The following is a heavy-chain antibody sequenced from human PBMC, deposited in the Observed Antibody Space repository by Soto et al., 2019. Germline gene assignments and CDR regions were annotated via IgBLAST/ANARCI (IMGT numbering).Heavy chain of an antibody. D-gene: IGHD6-13*01. CDR3: ARDQGSHPGD. Sequence: QVQLQESGPGLVRPSGTVSLTCAVSGLSISSDNWWSWVRQPPGKGLEWIGEIHHSGSTNYNPSLKRRVTMSVVPSKDLFSLTLNSVTAADTAFYYCARDQGSHPGDWGQGTLVSVSS. CDR2: IHHSGST. V-gene: IGHV4-4*02. CDR1: GLSISSDNW. J-gene: IGHJ4*02.